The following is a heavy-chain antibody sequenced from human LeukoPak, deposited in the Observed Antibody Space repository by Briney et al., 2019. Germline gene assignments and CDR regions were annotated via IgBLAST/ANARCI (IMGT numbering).Heavy chain of an antibody. D-gene: IGHD6-13*01. CDR2: INPNSGGT. Sequence: GASVKVSCKASGYTFTGYYMHWVRQAPGQGLEWMGWINPNSGGTNYAQKFQGRVTMTRDTSISTAYMELSGLRSDDTAVYYCARGVFVAAGTYYYYMDVWGKGTTVTVSS. J-gene: IGHJ6*03. V-gene: IGHV1-2*02. CDR3: ARGVFVAAGTYYYYMDV. CDR1: GYTFTGYY.